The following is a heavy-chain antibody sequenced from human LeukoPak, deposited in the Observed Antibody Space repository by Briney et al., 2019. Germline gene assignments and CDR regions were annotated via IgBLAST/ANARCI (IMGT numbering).Heavy chain of an antibody. CDR2: ISGSGGST. D-gene: IGHD3-3*01. J-gene: IGHJ4*02. CDR3: AKDREWVNLYYFDY. Sequence: GGSLRLSCAASGFTFNDAWMNWVRQAPGKGLEWVSAISGSGGSTYYADSVKGRFTISRDNSKNTLYLQMNSLRAEDTAVYYCAKDREWVNLYYFDYWGQGTLVTVSS. V-gene: IGHV3-23*01. CDR1: GFTFNDAW.